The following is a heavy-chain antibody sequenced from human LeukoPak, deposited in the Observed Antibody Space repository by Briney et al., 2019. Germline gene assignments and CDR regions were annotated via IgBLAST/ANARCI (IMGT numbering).Heavy chain of an antibody. CDR3: ARDLLPNMVRGVIITPHYYYYGMDV. CDR1: GFTFSSYG. V-gene: IGHV3-33*01. CDR2: IWYDGSNK. Sequence: PGRSLRLSCAASGFTFSSYGMHWVRQAPGKGLEWVAVIWYDGSNKYYADSVKGRFTISRDNSKSTLYLQMNSLRAEDTAVYYCARDLLPNMVRGVIITPHYYYYGMDVWGKGTTVTVSS. J-gene: IGHJ6*04. D-gene: IGHD3-10*01.